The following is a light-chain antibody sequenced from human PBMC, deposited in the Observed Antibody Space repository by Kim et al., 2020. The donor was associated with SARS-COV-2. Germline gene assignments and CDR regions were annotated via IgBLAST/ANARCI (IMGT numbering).Light chain of an antibody. Sequence: PGQSGTISCTGTSSDVGSYNYVSWYQQHPGKAPKLIIYDVTKRPSGVPDRFSGSKSGNTASLTISGLQAEDEADYYCCSYAGSVVFGGGTKVTVL. CDR2: DVT. J-gene: IGLJ2*01. CDR3: CSYAGSVV. V-gene: IGLV2-11*01. CDR1: SSDVGSYNY.